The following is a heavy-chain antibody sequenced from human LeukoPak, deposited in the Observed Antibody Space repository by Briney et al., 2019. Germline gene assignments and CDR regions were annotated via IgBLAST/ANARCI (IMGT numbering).Heavy chain of an antibody. V-gene: IGHV1-69*06. D-gene: IGHD6-19*01. J-gene: IGHJ4*02. Sequence: SVKVSCKASGYTFTDYYMHWVRQAPGQGLEWMGGIIPMFGTAKYAQKFQGRVTITADKSTSTAYMELSSLRSEDTAVYYCARGLDSPYSSGWTPSPGYFDYWGQGTLVTVSS. CDR1: GYTFTDYY. CDR3: ARGLDSPYSSGWTPSPGYFDY. CDR2: IIPMFGTA.